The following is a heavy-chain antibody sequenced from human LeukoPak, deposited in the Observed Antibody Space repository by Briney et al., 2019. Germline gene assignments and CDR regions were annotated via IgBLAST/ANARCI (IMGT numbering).Heavy chain of an antibody. Sequence: GGSLRLSCAASGFTFSSYWMSWVRQAPGKGLEWVANIKQDGSEKYYVDSVKGRFTISRDNAKNSLYLQMNSLRAEDTAVYYCARDKNGWAPEGYYYYMDVWGKGTTVTVSS. CDR3: ARDKNGWAPEGYYYYMDV. J-gene: IGHJ6*03. CDR2: IKQDGSEK. D-gene: IGHD6-19*01. V-gene: IGHV3-7*01. CDR1: GFTFSSYW.